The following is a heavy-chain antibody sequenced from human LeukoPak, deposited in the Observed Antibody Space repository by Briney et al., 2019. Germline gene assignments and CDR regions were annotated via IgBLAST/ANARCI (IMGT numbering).Heavy chain of an antibody. CDR1: GFTFSSYV. D-gene: IGHD5-18*01. CDR3: TTDPFYGDTAMVTDY. Sequence: GGSLRLSCAASGFTFSSYVMTWVRQAPGKGLEWVSAISSSSSTYYADSVKGRFTISRDNSRTTLYLQMNSLRAEDTAVYYCTTDPFYGDTAMVTDYWGQGTLVTVSS. V-gene: IGHV3-23*01. J-gene: IGHJ4*02. CDR2: ISSSSST.